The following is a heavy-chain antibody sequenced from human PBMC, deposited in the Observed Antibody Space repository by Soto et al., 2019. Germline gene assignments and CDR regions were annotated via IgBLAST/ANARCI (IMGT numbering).Heavy chain of an antibody. V-gene: IGHV3-33*06. CDR1: GFTFSNYG. D-gene: IGHD5-12*01. J-gene: IGHJ6*02. Sequence: QVQLVESGGGVVQPGRSLKLSCAASGFTFSNYGMHWVRQAPGKGLQWVAVTWYDASKQHYADSVKGRFTISRDNSSNALYFQMHSLRVEDTGVYYCANIRGYSGYDAPISYLYGMDVWGQGTTVTVSS. CDR2: TWYDASKQ. CDR3: ANIRGYSGYDAPISYLYGMDV.